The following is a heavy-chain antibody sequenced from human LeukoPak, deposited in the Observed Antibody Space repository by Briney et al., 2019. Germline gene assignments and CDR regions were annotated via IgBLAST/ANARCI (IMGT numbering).Heavy chain of an antibody. CDR2: ISDYNGNT. V-gene: IGHV1-18*01. Sequence: GASVTVSYQGSGYTFTSYGISWVRQAPGQGLEWMGWISDYNGNTNYSQKLQRRVTLTTDTYTSTAYMELRSLRSDDTAVYYCARGGDIVVGKNWFARWGQGTLVTVSS. CDR3: ARGGDIVVGKNWFAR. J-gene: IGHJ5*02. CDR1: GYTFTSYG. D-gene: IGHD2-2*01.